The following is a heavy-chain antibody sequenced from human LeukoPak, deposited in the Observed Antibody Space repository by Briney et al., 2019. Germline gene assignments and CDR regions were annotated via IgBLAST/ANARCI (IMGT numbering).Heavy chain of an antibody. CDR1: GGTFSSYA. D-gene: IGHD1-1*01. Sequence: ASVKVSCKASGGTFSSYAISWVRQAPGQGLEWMGWMNPNSGNTGYAQKFQGRVTMTRNTSISTAYMELSSLRSEDTAVYYCARTTGYFPGGWGQGTLVTVSS. CDR2: MNPNSGNT. CDR3: ARTTGYFPGG. J-gene: IGHJ4*02. V-gene: IGHV1-8*02.